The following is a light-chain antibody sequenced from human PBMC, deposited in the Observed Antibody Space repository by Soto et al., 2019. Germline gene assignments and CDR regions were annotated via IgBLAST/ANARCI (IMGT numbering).Light chain of an antibody. J-gene: IGLJ1*01. V-gene: IGLV1-44*01. CDR1: TSNIGRNT. Sequence: QSVLTHPPSASGAPGQKVTISCSGSTSNIGRNTVNWYQQLPGATPKLLIYSTRDRASGVPDRFSGSKSGTSASLEISGVQSGDEADYYCAAWDDSLNGHYVFGTGTKVTVL. CDR2: STR. CDR3: AAWDDSLNGHYV.